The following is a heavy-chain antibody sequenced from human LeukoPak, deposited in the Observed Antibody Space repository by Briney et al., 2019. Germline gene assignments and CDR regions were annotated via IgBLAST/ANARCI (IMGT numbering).Heavy chain of an antibody. J-gene: IGHJ4*02. CDR3: VNWGYYGSGSQNSDY. CDR1: GFTFSSYA. V-gene: IGHV3-64D*06. CDR2: ISSNGGST. Sequence: GGSLRLSCSASGFTFSSYAMHWVRQAPGKGLEYVSAISSNGGSTYYADSVKGRFTISRDNSKNTLYLQMSSLRAEDTAVYYCVNWGYYGSGSQNSDYWGQGTPVTVSS. D-gene: IGHD3-10*01.